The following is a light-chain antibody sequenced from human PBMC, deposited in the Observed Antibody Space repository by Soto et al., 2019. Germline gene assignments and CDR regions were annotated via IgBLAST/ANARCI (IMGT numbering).Light chain of an antibody. V-gene: IGLV2-23*01. CDR2: DDS. J-gene: IGLJ2*01. Sequence: QSALTQPASVSGSPGQSLTISCTGTSSDVGTYNLVSWYQQPPGKAPKLMIYDDSKRPSGVSNRFSGSKSGNTASLTISGLQAEDEADYYCCSYAGSSTFHVIFGGGTQLTVL. CDR1: SSDVGTYNL. CDR3: CSYAGSSTFHVI.